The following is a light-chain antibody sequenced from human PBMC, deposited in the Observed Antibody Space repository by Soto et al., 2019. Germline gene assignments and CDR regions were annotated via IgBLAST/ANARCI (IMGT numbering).Light chain of an antibody. V-gene: IGLV2-14*01. CDR1: SSDVGGFKY. CDR3: NSYTTSGTLYV. J-gene: IGLJ1*01. Sequence: QSALIQPASVSGPPGQSITTPSAESSSDVGGFKYVSWYQQHPGKAPKLILYEFTNRPSGVSNRFSGSKSGNAASLTISGLQAEDEADYYCNSYTTSGTLYVFGTGTKVTV. CDR2: EFT.